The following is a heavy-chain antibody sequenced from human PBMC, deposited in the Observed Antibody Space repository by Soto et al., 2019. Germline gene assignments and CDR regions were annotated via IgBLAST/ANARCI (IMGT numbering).Heavy chain of an antibody. Sequence: QVQLVQSGAEVKKPGSSVKVSCKASGGTFSSYAISWVRQAPGQGLEWMGGIIPIFGTANYAQKFRGRVTITADESTSTAYMELSSLRSEDTAVYYCARGTGGRIAARLGPPFDYWGQGTLVTVSS. D-gene: IGHD6-6*01. CDR2: IIPIFGTA. CDR1: GGTFSSYA. V-gene: IGHV1-69*01. CDR3: ARGTGGRIAARLGPPFDY. J-gene: IGHJ4*02.